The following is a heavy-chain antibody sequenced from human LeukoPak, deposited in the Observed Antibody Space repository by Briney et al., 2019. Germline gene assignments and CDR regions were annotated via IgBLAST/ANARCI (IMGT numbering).Heavy chain of an antibody. CDR1: GGSFSGYY. Sequence: SETLSLTCAVYGGSFSGYYWSWIRQPPGKGLEWIGYIYYSGSTNYNPSLKSRVTISVDTSKNQFSLKLSSVTAADTAVYYCARHGRVAAASFDYWGQGTLVTVSS. D-gene: IGHD6-13*01. J-gene: IGHJ4*02. V-gene: IGHV4-59*08. CDR2: IYYSGST. CDR3: ARHGRVAAASFDY.